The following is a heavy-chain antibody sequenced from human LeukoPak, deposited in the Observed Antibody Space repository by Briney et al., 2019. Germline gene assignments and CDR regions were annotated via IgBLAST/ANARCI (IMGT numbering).Heavy chain of an antibody. V-gene: IGHV4-59*01. CDR1: GGSISSYY. J-gene: IGHJ4*02. D-gene: IGHD1-26*01. CDR2: IYYSGST. Sequence: PSETLSLTCTVSGGSISSYYWSWIRQPPGKGLEWIGYIYYSGSTNCNPSLKSRVTISVDTSKNQFSLKLSSVTAADTAVYYCARDSFRSGVDYWGQGTLVTVSS. CDR3: ARDSFRSGVDY.